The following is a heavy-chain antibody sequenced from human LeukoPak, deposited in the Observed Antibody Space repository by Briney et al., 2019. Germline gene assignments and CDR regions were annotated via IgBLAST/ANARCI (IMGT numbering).Heavy chain of an antibody. CDR2: IYYSGST. CDR1: GGSVSSYY. J-gene: IGHJ5*02. CDR3: GTLRVNWFDP. V-gene: IGHV4-59*02. Sequence: SETLSLTCTVSGGSVSSYYWSWIRQPPGKGLEWIGYIYYSGSTNYNPSLKSRVTISVDTSKNQFSLKLSAVSAADTAVYYCGTLRVNWFDPWGQGTLVTVSS. D-gene: IGHD4/OR15-4a*01.